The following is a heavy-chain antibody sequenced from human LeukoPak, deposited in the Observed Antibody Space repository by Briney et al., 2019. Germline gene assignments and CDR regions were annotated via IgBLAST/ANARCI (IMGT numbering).Heavy chain of an antibody. CDR3: ASQGGGLRLGELSGNWFDP. CDR1: GGSISSSNW. J-gene: IGHJ5*02. CDR2: IYHSWST. D-gene: IGHD3-16*02. Sequence: SGTLSLTRAVSGGSISSSNWWSWVRQPPGKGLEWIGEIYHSWSTNYNPSLKSRVTISVDKSKNQFSLKLSSVTAADTAVYYCASQGGGLRLGELSGNWFDPWGQGTLVTVSS. V-gene: IGHV4-4*02.